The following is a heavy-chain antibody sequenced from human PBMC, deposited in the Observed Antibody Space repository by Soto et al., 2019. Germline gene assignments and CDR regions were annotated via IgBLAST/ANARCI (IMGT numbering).Heavy chain of an antibody. CDR3: ASGRYGDQREYFQY. J-gene: IGHJ1*01. CDR1: GFTFSSYS. Sequence: GGSLRLSCAASGFTFSSYSMNWVRQAPGKGLEWVSYINNSSSTIYYADSVKGRFTISRDNAKNSLYLQMNSLRAEDTAVYYCASGRYGDQREYFQYWGQGTLGSVSS. D-gene: IGHD4-17*01. V-gene: IGHV3-48*01. CDR2: INNSSSTI.